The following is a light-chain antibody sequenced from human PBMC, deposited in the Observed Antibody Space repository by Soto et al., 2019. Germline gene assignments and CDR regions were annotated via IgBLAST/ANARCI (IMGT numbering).Light chain of an antibody. CDR1: QSLVHSDGNTY. CDR3: IQATRSYS. J-gene: IGKJ2*01. CDR2: KIS. Sequence: DIVLTQTPLSSPVTLGQPASISCRSSQSLVHSDGNTYFNWLQQRQGQHPGLLIYKISKRFPGVPYRFSDRGSGTDFTLKISRVEAEDVGVYYCIQATRSYSFGQGTKLEIK. V-gene: IGKV2-24*01.